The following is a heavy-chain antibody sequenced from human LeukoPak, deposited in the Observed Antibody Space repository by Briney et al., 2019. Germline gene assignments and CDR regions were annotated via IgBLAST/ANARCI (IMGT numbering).Heavy chain of an antibody. V-gene: IGHV1-69*05. D-gene: IGHD6-13*01. CDR3: ARAASRSSWYAAYYMDV. CDR2: IIPIFGTA. CDR1: GGTFSSYA. Sequence: SVKVSCKASGGTFSSYAISWVRQAPGQGLEWMGRIIPIFGTANYAQKFQGRVTITTDESTSTAYMELSSLTSDDTAVHSCARAASRSSWYAAYYMDVWGKGTPVTVSS. J-gene: IGHJ6*03.